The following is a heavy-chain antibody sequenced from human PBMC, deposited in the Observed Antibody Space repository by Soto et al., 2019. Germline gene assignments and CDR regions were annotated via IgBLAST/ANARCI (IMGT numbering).Heavy chain of an antibody. V-gene: IGHV2-70*01. D-gene: IGHD4-17*01. J-gene: IGHJ6*02. CDR1: GFSLSTSGMC. CDR2: IDWDDDK. Sequence: VSGPTLVNPTQTLTLTCTFSGFSLSTSGMCVSWIRQPPGKALEWLALIDWDDDKYYSTSLKTRLTISKDTSKNQVVLTMTNMDPVDTATYYCARMRQRYGTTFYYYGMDVWGQGTTVTVSS. CDR3: ARMRQRYGTTFYYYGMDV.